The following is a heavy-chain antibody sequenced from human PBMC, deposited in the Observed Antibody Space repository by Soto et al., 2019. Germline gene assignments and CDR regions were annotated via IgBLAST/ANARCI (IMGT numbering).Heavy chain of an antibody. CDR1: GGSISSGGYY. CDR2: IYHSGST. Sequence: PSETLSLTCTVSGGSISSGGYYWSWIRQHPGKGLEWIGYIYHSGSTYYNPSLKSRVTTSVDTSKNQFSLKLSSVTAADTAVYYGAREKLPSSWFVPWGQGTLVTVSS. CDR3: AREKLPSSWFVP. J-gene: IGHJ5*02. V-gene: IGHV4-31*03. D-gene: IGHD2-15*01.